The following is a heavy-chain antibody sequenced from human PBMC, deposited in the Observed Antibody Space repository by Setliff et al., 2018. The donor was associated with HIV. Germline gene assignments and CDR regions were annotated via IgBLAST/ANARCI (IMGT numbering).Heavy chain of an antibody. Sequence: NPSETLSLTCAVSGGSISGYYWSWIRQPPGKGLEWIGKINHSGSTSYNPSLKSRVTISVDTSKNQFSLKLSSVTAVDTAVYYCARRDGTYEDWFDPWGQGILVTVSS. D-gene: IGHD1-26*01. V-gene: IGHV4-34*01. CDR3: ARRDGTYEDWFDP. J-gene: IGHJ5*02. CDR2: INHSGST. CDR1: GGSISGYY.